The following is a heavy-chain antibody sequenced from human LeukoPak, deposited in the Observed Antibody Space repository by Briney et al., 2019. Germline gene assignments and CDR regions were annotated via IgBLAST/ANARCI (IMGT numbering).Heavy chain of an antibody. J-gene: IGHJ4*02. CDR2: IKQDGSEK. CDR1: GFTFSSYW. V-gene: IGHV3-7*03. Sequence: PGGSLRLSCAASGFTFSSYWMSWVRQAPGKGLEWVANIKQDGSEKYYVDSVKGRFTISRDNAKNSLYLQMNSLRAEDTAVYYCATEVEGDLEDYWGQGTLVTVSS. CDR3: ATEVEGDLEDY. D-gene: IGHD2-21*02.